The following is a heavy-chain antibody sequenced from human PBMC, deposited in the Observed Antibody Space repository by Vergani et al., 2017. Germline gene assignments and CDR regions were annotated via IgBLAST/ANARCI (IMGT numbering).Heavy chain of an antibody. V-gene: IGHV4-39*01. J-gene: IGHJ3*01. CDR3: ARHPRSHIAAAGTP. CDR2: IYYSGST. D-gene: IGHD6-13*01. Sequence: QLQLQESGPGLVKPSETLSLTCTVSGGSISSSSYYWGWIRQPPGKGLEWIGSIYYSGSTYYNPSLKSRVTISVDTSKNQFSLKLNSVTAADTAVYYCARHPRSHIAAAGTPWGQGTMVTVSS. CDR1: GGSISSSSYY.